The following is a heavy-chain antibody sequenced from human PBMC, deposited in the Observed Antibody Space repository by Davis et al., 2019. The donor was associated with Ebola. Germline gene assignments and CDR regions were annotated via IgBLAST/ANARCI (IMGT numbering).Heavy chain of an antibody. CDR3: ASAPLLATPGALWFDP. J-gene: IGHJ5*02. D-gene: IGHD6-13*01. V-gene: IGHV4-61*05. Sequence: MPSETLSLTCTVSGGSISSSSYSWTWIRQPPGKGLEWIGNVYDSGSTNYNPSLKNRVTISVDTPKNQFSLKVKSVTAADTAVYYCASAPLLATPGALWFDPWGPGTRVTVSS. CDR2: VYDSGST. CDR1: GGSISSSSYS.